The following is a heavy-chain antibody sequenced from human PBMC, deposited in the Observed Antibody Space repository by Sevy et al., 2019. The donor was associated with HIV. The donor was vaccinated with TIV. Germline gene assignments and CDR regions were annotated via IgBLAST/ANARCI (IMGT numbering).Heavy chain of an antibody. V-gene: IGHV3-9*01. Sequence: GGSLRLSCAASGFTFDDYAMHWVRQAPGKGLEWVSVISWNSGSIGYADSVKGRFTISRDNAKNSLYLQMNSLRAEETALYYCAKDTSRYCSSASCYTPWDYWGQGTLVTVSS. CDR3: AKDTSRYCSSASCYTPWDY. CDR1: GFTFDDYA. D-gene: IGHD2-2*02. J-gene: IGHJ4*02. CDR2: ISWNSGSI.